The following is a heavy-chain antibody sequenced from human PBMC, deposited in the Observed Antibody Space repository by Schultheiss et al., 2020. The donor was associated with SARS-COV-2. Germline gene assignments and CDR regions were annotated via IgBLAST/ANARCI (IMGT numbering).Heavy chain of an antibody. CDR2: ISGIGGST. J-gene: IGHJ1*01. CDR3: AKSPYGYSSSWEYFQH. Sequence: GGSLRLSCAASGFTFSSYAMSWVRQAPGKGLEWVSAISGIGGSTYYADSVKGRFTISRDNSKNTLYLQMNSLRAEDTAVYYCAKSPYGYSSSWEYFQHWGQGTLVTVSS. D-gene: IGHD6-13*01. V-gene: IGHV3-23*01. CDR1: GFTFSSYA.